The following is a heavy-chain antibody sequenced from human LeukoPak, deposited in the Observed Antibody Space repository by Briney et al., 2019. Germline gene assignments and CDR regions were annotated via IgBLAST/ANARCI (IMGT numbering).Heavy chain of an antibody. CDR1: GFTFSSYG. D-gene: IGHD1-26*01. J-gene: IGHJ3*02. V-gene: IGHV3-21*01. CDR2: ISSSSSYI. CDR3: ARELIISGSYWAFDI. Sequence: PGGSLRLSCAASGFTFSSYGMHWVRQAPGKGLEWVSSISSSSSYIYYADSVKGRFTISRDYAKNSLYLQMNSLRAEDTAVYYCARELIISGSYWAFDIWGQGTMVTVSS.